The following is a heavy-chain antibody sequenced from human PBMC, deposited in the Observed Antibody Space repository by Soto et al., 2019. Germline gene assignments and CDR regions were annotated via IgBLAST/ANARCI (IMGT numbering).Heavy chain of an antibody. Sequence: QVQLVQSGAEVKKPGASVTVSCKASGYTFTTYGVSWVRQAPGQGLEWLGWINGYNGNPKYEENLQGRVTMTTDTSTSTAYMELRSLRSDDTAVYYCARMGDVPYYYYGMDVWGQGTTVTFSS. J-gene: IGHJ6*02. V-gene: IGHV1-18*01. D-gene: IGHD3-16*01. CDR1: GYTFTTYG. CDR3: ARMGDVPYYYYGMDV. CDR2: INGYNGNP.